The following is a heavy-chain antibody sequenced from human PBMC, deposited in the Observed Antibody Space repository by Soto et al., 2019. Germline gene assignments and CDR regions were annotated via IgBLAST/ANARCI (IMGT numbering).Heavy chain of an antibody. Sequence: PVGFLRLSCAASGFSFGSYALSWVRQAPGKGLEWVSTMSGSDGKTFYADSVKGRFSISRDTSQSTLYLQMNSLRADDTAMYYCARWSYLDYWGQGTRVIVSS. CDR2: MSGSDGKT. D-gene: IGHD3-3*01. J-gene: IGHJ4*02. CDR1: GFSFGSYA. V-gene: IGHV3-23*01. CDR3: ARWSYLDY.